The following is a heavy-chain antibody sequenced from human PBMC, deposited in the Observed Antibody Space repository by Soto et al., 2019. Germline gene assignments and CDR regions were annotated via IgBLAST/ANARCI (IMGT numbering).Heavy chain of an antibody. V-gene: IGHV3-48*03. Sequence: VGSLRLSCVASGYTFNSHEMNWIRRTPGKGLEWISSISGSGTTKYADSVKGRFTISRDNAHKSIYLEMNSLRVEDTGVYYCARGGIHWGQGALVTVSS. CDR2: ISGSGTT. J-gene: IGHJ4*02. CDR1: GYTFNSHE. CDR3: ARGGIH. D-gene: IGHD6-13*01.